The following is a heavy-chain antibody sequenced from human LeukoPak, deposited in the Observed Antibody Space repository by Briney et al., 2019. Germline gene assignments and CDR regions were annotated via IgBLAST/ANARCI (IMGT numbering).Heavy chain of an antibody. V-gene: IGHV3-33*06. J-gene: IGHJ4*02. D-gene: IGHD3-10*01. CDR3: AKSYGSGSSSPFDY. CDR2: IWYDGSNK. Sequence: GGSLRLSCAASGFTFSSYGMHWVRQAPGKGLEWVAVIWYDGSNKYYADSVKGRFTISRDNSKNTLYLQMNSLRAEDTAVYYCAKSYGSGSSSPFDYWGQGTLVTVSS. CDR1: GFTFSSYG.